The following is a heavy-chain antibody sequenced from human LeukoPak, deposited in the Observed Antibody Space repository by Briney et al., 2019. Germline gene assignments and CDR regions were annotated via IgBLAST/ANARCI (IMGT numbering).Heavy chain of an antibody. J-gene: IGHJ4*02. CDR2: INHSGST. CDR1: GGSFSGYY. V-gene: IGHV4-34*01. CDR3: GRAYSGSYYDTRIFDY. D-gene: IGHD1-26*01. Sequence: SETLSLTCAVYGGSFSGYYWSWIRQPPGKGLEWIGEINHSGSTNYNPSLKSRVTISVDTSKNQFSLKLSSVTAADTAVYYCGRAYSGSYYDTRIFDYWGQGTLVTVSS.